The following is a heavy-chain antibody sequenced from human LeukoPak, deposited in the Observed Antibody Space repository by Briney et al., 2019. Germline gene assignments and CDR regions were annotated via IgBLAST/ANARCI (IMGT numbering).Heavy chain of an antibody. CDR3: AGGRGYIIDY. D-gene: IGHD5-18*01. J-gene: IGHJ4*02. Sequence: PGGSLRLSCAASGFTVSLNFMNWVRQAPGTGLEWVSIMHPDGVTHYSDSVKGRFTISRVNSNNILYLQMNGLRAEDTAVYSCAGGRGYIIDYWGQGTLVTVSS. CDR1: GFTVSLNF. V-gene: IGHV3-53*01. CDR2: MHPDGVT.